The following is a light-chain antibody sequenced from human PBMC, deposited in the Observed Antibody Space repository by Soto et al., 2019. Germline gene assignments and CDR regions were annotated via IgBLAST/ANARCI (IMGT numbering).Light chain of an antibody. J-gene: IGLJ2*01. CDR2: DVS. CDR3: SSYTSSGTVV. Sequence: QSVLTQPASVSGAPGQSITISCTGTSSDVGGYNDVSWYQQHPGKAPKLIIYDVSNRPSGVSNRFSGSKSGNTASLTISGLQAEDDADYYCSSYTSSGTVVFGGGTKLTVL. CDR1: SSDVGGYND. V-gene: IGLV2-14*01.